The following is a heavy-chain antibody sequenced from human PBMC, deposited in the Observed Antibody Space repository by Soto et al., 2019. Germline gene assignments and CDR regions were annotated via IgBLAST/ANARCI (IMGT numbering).Heavy chain of an antibody. CDR3: ARGWPNWNYVSGSGYFDY. J-gene: IGHJ4*02. V-gene: IGHV1-69*02. CDR2: IIPILGIA. CDR1: GGTFSSYT. Sequence: GASVKVSCKASGGTFSSYTISWVRQAPGQGLEWMGRIIPILGIANYAQKFQGRVTITADKSTSTAYMELSSLRSEDTAVYYCARGWPNWNYVSGSGYFDYWGQGTLVTVSS. D-gene: IGHD1-7*01.